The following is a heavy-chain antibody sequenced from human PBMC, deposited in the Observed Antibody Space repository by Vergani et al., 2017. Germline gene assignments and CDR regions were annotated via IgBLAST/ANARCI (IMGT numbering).Heavy chain of an antibody. D-gene: IGHD3-3*01. CDR3: ARGRNERVDLPPPFDY. J-gene: IGHJ4*02. Sequence: QVQLVQSGAEVKKPGSSMKVSCKASGGTFSSYAISWVRQAPGQGLEWMGGIIPIFGTANYAQKFQGRVTITADESTSTAYMELSSLRSEDTAVYYCARGRNERVDLPPPFDYWGQGTLVTVSS. V-gene: IGHV1-69*01. CDR1: GGTFSSYA. CDR2: IIPIFGTA.